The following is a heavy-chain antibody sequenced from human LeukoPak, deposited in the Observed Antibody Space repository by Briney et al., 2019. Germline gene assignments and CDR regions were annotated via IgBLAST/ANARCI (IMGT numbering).Heavy chain of an antibody. CDR3: AKDDDWGRFNH. Sequence: PGGSLRLSCAASGFNVNSNYMTWVRQAPGKGLEWVSGISPRGDITYYKDSVRGRFTISRDNFKNTVSLQLNSLRAEDTAMYYCAKDDDWGRFNHWGQGTLVTVSS. J-gene: IGHJ1*01. CDR1: GFNVNSNY. V-gene: IGHV3-53*01. D-gene: IGHD3-16*01. CDR2: SPRGDIT.